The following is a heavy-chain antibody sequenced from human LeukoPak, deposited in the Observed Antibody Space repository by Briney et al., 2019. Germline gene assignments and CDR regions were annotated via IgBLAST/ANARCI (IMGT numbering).Heavy chain of an antibody. Sequence: GGSLRLSGAASGFSFSNYWMHWVRQAPGKGLVWVSRIKSDGSDTIYDDSVTGRFTISRDNAKNTLYLQMNSLRAEDTAVYYCVRGQLERPRSTFDYWGQGTLVTVSS. CDR1: GFSFSNYW. CDR2: IKSDGSDT. D-gene: IGHD3-3*01. V-gene: IGHV3-74*01. J-gene: IGHJ4*02. CDR3: VRGQLERPRSTFDY.